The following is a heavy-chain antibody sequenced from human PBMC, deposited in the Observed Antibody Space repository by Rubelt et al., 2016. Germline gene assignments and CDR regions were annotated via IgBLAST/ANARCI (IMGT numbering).Heavy chain of an antibody. D-gene: IGHD4-17*01. V-gene: IGHV3-64D*09. J-gene: IGHJ6*02. CDR3: ATGPDYGDYGVDYYYYYGMDV. CDR2: ISSNGGST. Sequence: GKGLEYVSAISSNGGSTYYADSVKGRFTISRDNSKNTLYLQMSSLRAEDTAVYYCATGPDYGDYGVDYYYYYGMDVWGQGTTVTVSS.